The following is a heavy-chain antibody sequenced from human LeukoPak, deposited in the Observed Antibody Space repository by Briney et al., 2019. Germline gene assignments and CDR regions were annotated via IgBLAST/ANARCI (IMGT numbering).Heavy chain of an antibody. CDR1: GGSISSNTYY. CDR3: AREHSRSSYFDY. J-gene: IGHJ4*02. CDR2: LDYSAST. V-gene: IGHV4-39*07. Sequence: SETLSLTCTVSGGSISSNTYYWGWIRQPPGKGLEWIGSLDYSASTYYNPSLKSRVIISVDTSKNQFSLKLSSVTTADTAVYYCAREHSRSSYFDYWGQGTLVTVSS. D-gene: IGHD6-6*01.